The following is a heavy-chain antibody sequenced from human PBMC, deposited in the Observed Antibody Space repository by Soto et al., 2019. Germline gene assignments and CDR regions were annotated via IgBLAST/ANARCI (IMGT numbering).Heavy chain of an antibody. Sequence: ASETLSLTCTVSGGSISSGGYYWSWIRQHPGKGLEWIGYIYYSGSTYYNPSLKSRVTISVDTSKNQFSLKLSSVTAADTAVYYCARRGNSNYLRYMDVWGKGTTVTVSS. CDR2: IYYSGST. CDR1: GGSISSGGYY. D-gene: IGHD4-4*01. J-gene: IGHJ6*03. CDR3: ARRGNSNYLRYMDV. V-gene: IGHV4-31*03.